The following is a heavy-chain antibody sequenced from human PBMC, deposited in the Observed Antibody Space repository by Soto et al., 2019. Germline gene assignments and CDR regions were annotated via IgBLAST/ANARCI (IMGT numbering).Heavy chain of an antibody. Sequence: PGGSLRLSCAASGFTFSSYWMSWVRQAPGKGLEGVANIKQEGSEKYYVDSVKGRFTISRDNAKNSLYLQMNSLRAEDTAVYCYARDRVNFWSGYPYYYGMDVWGQGTTVTVSS. CDR2: IKQEGSEK. D-gene: IGHD3-3*01. CDR3: ARDRVNFWSGYPYYYGMDV. J-gene: IGHJ6*02. CDR1: GFTFSSYW. V-gene: IGHV3-7*03.